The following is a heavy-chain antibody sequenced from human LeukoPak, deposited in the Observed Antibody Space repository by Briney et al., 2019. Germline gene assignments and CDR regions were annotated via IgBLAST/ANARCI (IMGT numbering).Heavy chain of an antibody. V-gene: IGHV3-9*01. Sequence: TAGSLRLSCAASGFTFDGYAMHWGRKAPGKGLDLVSGGSWNCGSIGYADSVKGRFTISRGNAKNSLYLQMNRLRAEDTALYYCAKARGSGHYYGMDVWGQGTTVTVSS. CDR2: GSWNCGSI. CDR1: GFTFDGYA. D-gene: IGHD3-10*01. J-gene: IGHJ6*02. CDR3: AKARGSGHYYGMDV.